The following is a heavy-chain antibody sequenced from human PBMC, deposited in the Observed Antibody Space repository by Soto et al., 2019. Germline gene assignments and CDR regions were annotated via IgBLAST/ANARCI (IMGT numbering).Heavy chain of an antibody. J-gene: IGHJ4*02. CDR1: GYTFTSYG. V-gene: IGHV1-18*01. Sequence: GASVKVSCKASGYTFTSYGISWVRQAPGQGLEWIGWISAYNGNTNYAQKLQGRVTMTTDTSTSTACMELRSLRSDDTAVYYCARDGKWQTGPLFDYWGQGTLVTVSS. CDR2: ISAYNGNT. CDR3: ARDGKWQTGPLFDY. D-gene: IGHD1-26*01.